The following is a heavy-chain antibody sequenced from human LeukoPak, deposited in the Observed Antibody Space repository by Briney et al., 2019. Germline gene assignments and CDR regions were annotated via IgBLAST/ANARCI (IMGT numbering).Heavy chain of an antibody. D-gene: IGHD1-26*01. CDR2: IYSGGST. CDR1: GFTFSSNY. J-gene: IGHJ3*02. CDR3: ARSHSGTYSNAFDI. Sequence: PGGSLRLSCAASGFTFSSNYISWVRQAPGKGLEWVSVIYSGGSTYYADSVKGRFTISRDNSKNTLYLQMNSLRAEDTAVYYCARSHSGTYSNAFDIWGQGTMVTVSS. V-gene: IGHV3-53*01.